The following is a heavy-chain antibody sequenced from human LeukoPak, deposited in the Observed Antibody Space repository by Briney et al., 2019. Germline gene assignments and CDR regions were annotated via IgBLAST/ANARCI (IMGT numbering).Heavy chain of an antibody. J-gene: IGHJ4*02. Sequence: SQTLSLTCTVSGGSISSGGYYWIWIRQHPGKGLEWIGYIYYSGSTYYNPSLKSRVTISVDTSKNQFSLKLSSVTAADTAVYYCAREWSGLRFDWGQGTLVTVSS. CDR1: GGSISSGGYY. D-gene: IGHD4-17*01. CDR2: IYYSGST. V-gene: IGHV4-31*03. CDR3: AREWSGLRFD.